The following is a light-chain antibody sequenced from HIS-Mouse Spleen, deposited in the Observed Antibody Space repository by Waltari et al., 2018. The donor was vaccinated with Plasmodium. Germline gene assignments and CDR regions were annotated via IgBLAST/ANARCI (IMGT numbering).Light chain of an antibody. CDR1: ALPKQY. Sequence: SYELTQPPSVSVSPRQTARITCSGDALPKQYAYWYQQQPGQAPVLVIYKDSERPSGIPERFSGSSSGTTVTLTISGVQAEDEADYYCQSADSSGTPNWVFGGGTKLTVL. CDR3: QSADSSGTPNWV. CDR2: KDS. V-gene: IGLV3-25*03. J-gene: IGLJ3*02.